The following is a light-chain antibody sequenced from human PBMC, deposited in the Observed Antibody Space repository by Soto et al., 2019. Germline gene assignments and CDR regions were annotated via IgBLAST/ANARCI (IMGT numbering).Light chain of an antibody. V-gene: IGLV2-14*03. J-gene: IGLJ1*01. CDR1: SIDVGGYNY. Sequence: QSALTQPASVSGSPEQSITISCTGTSIDVGGYNYVSWYQQHPGKAPKLMIYDVSNRPSGVSDRFSGSKSDNTASLTISGLRAEDEADYYSSSYRTSSTQVFGTGTKAPS. CDR3: SSYRTSSTQV. CDR2: DVS.